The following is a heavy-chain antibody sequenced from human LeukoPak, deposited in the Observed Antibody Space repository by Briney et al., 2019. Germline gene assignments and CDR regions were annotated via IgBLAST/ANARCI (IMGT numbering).Heavy chain of an antibody. V-gene: IGHV4-34*12. CDR2: IFYGGST. CDR3: AKSNGYGLVDI. J-gene: IGHJ3*02. Sequence: KPSETLSLTCAIYGGSFSGYYWGWIRQPPGKGLEWIGNIFYGGSTYYSPSLKSRVTISLDTSRNQFSLKLNSVTAADTAVYYCAKSNGYGLVDIWGQGTMVTVSS. CDR1: GGSFSGYY. D-gene: IGHD3-10*01.